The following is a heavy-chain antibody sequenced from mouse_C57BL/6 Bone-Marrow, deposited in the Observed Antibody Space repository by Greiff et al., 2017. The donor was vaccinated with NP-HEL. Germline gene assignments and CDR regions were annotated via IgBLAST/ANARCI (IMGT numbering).Heavy chain of an antibody. CDR1: GYTFTSYW. Sequence: QVQLQQPGAELVMPGASVKLSCKASGYTFTSYWMHWVKQRPGQGLEWIGEIDPSDSYTNYNQKFKGKSTLTVDKSSSTAYMQLSSLTSEDSAVYYCANGYGSHLWAMDYWGQGTSVTVSS. CDR3: ANGYGSHLWAMDY. V-gene: IGHV1-69*01. CDR2: IDPSDSYT. J-gene: IGHJ4*01. D-gene: IGHD1-1*01.